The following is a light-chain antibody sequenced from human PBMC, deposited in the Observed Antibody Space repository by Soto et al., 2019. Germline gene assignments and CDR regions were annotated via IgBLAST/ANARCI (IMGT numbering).Light chain of an antibody. CDR3: SSSTTANTWV. V-gene: IGLV2-14*01. CDR1: SSDVGSNNF. Sequence: QSVLTQPASVSGSPGQSITISCTGTSSDVGSNNFVSWFQQHPGKAPKLMIYEVTNRPSGVSYRFSGSKSGNTASLTISGLQAEDEADYYCSSSTTANTWVFGGGTKLTVL. J-gene: IGLJ3*02. CDR2: EVT.